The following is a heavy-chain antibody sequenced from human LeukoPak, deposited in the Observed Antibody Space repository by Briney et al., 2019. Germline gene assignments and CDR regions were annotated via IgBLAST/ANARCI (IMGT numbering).Heavy chain of an antibody. V-gene: IGHV4-34*01. CDR3: TRMTTGHDY. D-gene: IGHD4-17*01. J-gene: IGHJ4*02. Sequence: SETLSLTCAVSGVSFNDYYWSWVRQTPGKGLEWIGEINHSGYTNDGPSLKSRVTLSIDTSRKQFSLNLRSVTVADTGIYYCTRMTTGHDYWGPGTLVTVSS. CDR1: GVSFNDYY. CDR2: INHSGYT.